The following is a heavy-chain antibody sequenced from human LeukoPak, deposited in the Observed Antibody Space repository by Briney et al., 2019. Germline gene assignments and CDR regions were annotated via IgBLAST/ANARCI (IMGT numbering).Heavy chain of an antibody. CDR1: GYTFTSYY. D-gene: IGHD4-17*01. CDR2: INPSGGST. V-gene: IGHV1-46*01. Sequence: ASVKVSCKASGYTFTSYYMYWVRQAPGQGLEWMGIINPSGGSTSYAQKFQGRVTMTRDMSTSTVYMELSSLRSEDTAVYYCAREYGDQNWFDPWGQGTLVTVSS. CDR3: AREYGDQNWFDP. J-gene: IGHJ5*02.